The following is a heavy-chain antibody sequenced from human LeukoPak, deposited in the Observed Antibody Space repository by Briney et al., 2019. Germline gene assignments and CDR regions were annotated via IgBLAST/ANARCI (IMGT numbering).Heavy chain of an antibody. CDR3: ARGLGYCSGGSCYLVHYYYYYMDV. D-gene: IGHD2-15*01. CDR1: GFTFSSYE. CDR2: INSSGSTI. J-gene: IGHJ6*03. Sequence: GGSLRLSCAASGFTFSSYEMNWVRQAPGKGLEWVSYINSSGSTIYYADSVKGRFTISRDNAKNSLYLQMNSLRAEDTAVYYCARGLGYCSGGSCYLVHYYYYYMDVWGKGTTVTVSS. V-gene: IGHV3-48*03.